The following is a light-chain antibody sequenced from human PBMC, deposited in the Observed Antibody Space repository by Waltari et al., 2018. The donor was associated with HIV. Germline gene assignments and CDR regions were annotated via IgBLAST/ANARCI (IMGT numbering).Light chain of an antibody. V-gene: IGKV3-20*01. CDR1: QSVSSSY. J-gene: IGKJ1*01. CDR2: GAS. Sequence: EIVLTQSPGTLSLSPGERATLSCRASQSVSSSYLAWYQQKPGQAPRLLICGASSRATGIPDRFSGSGSGTDFTLTISRLEPEDFAVYYCQQYGSLWTFGQGTKVEIK. CDR3: QQYGSLWT.